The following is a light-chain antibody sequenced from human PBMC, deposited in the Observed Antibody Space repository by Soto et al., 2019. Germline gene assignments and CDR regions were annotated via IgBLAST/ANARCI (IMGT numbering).Light chain of an antibody. V-gene: IGLV2-14*01. CDR1: SSDVGNYNY. J-gene: IGLJ1*01. CDR3: TSYIATSTSYV. Sequence: QSALTQPASVSGSPGQSITISCTGTSSDVGNYNYVSWYQQHPGKAPKLMIYDVSNRPSGVSNRFSGSKSGNTASLTISGLQAEDEADYYCTSYIATSTSYVFGTGTKVTV. CDR2: DVS.